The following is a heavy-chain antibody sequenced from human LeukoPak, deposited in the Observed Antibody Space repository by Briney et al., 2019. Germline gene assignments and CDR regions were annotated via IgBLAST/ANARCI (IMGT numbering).Heavy chain of an antibody. V-gene: IGHV3-23*05. CDR3: AKDLRPDGINDFDH. D-gene: IGHD1-1*01. J-gene: IGHJ4*02. CDR2: IFASGSTT. Sequence: GGSLRLSCAASGFTFSGCAVKWVRQAPVKGLEWVSLIFASGSTTKYADSVKGRFTISRDNSKNTLYLQMNSLRAEDTAVYYCAKDLRPDGINDFDHWGQGTLVTVSS. CDR1: GFTFSGCA.